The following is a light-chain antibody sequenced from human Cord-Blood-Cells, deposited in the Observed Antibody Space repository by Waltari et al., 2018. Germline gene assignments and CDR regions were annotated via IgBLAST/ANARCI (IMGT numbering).Light chain of an antibody. CDR2: GAS. CDR3: QQYNNWPLT. J-gene: IGKJ4*01. Sequence: EIVMTQSPATLSVSPGERATLSCRASQSVSSNLAWYQQKPGQAPRLLIYGASTRATCIPARFSGSGSVTEFTLTISSLQSEDCAVYYCQQYNNWPLTFGGGTKVEIK. V-gene: IGKV3-15*01. CDR1: QSVSSN.